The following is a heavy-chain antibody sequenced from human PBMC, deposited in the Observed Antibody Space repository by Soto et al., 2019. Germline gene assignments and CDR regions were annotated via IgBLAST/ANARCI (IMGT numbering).Heavy chain of an antibody. CDR2: ISFDGSNK. V-gene: IGHV3-30*18. CDR1: GFTFSSYG. J-gene: IGHJ6*02. D-gene: IGHD3-3*01. Sequence: QVQLVESGGGVVQPGRSLRLSCAASGFTFSSYGMHWVRQAPGKGLEWVAVISFDGSNKYYADSVKGRFTIASDNSKNALYLQVNRLRAEDRAGYYCAKDLSLGGYYAGYGMEVWVQGATVTVSS. CDR3: AKDLSLGGYYAGYGMEV.